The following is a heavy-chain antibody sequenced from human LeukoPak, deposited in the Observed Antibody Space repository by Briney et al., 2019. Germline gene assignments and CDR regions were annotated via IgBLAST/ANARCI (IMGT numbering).Heavy chain of an antibody. V-gene: IGHV3-9*01. CDR3: AKAIGIAVASGMGLFDY. Sequence: GGSLRLSCAASGFTFDDYAMHWVRQAPGKGLEWVSGISWNSGSIGYADSVKGRFTISRDNAKNSLYLQMNSLRAEDTALYYCAKAIGIAVASGMGLFDYWGQGTLVTVSS. CDR2: ISWNSGSI. D-gene: IGHD6-19*01. J-gene: IGHJ4*02. CDR1: GFTFDDYA.